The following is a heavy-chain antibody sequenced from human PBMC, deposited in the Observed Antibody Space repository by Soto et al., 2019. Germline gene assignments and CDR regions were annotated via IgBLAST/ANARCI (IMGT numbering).Heavy chain of an antibody. CDR2: FIPIFGTA. Sequence: SVKVSCKASGGTFSSYAISWVRQAPGQGLEWMGGFIPIFGTANYAQKFQGRFTITADESTSTAYMELSSLRSEDTAVYYCASPRYDFWSGPHENTYYYYGMDVWGQGTTVTVSS. V-gene: IGHV1-69*13. CDR3: ASPRYDFWSGPHENTYYYYGMDV. CDR1: GGTFSSYA. J-gene: IGHJ6*02. D-gene: IGHD3-3*01.